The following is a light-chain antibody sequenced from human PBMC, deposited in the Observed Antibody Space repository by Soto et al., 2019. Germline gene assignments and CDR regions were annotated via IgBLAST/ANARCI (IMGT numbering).Light chain of an antibody. V-gene: IGKV3-15*01. CDR1: QSVSSN. CDR3: QQRSNWPLIT. Sequence: EIVMTQSPATLSVSPGARATLSCRASQSVSSNLAWYQQKPGQAPRLLIYGAPTRATGIPARFSGSGSGTEFTLTISSLQSEDFAVYYCQQRSNWPLITVGQGTRLEIK. J-gene: IGKJ5*01. CDR2: GAP.